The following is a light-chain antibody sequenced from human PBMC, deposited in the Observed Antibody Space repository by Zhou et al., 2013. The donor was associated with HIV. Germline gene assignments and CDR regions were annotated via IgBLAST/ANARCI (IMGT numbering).Light chain of an antibody. CDR3: QQLNTYPRVT. CDR2: AVS. Sequence: IQLTQSPSSLSASVGDRVTITCRASQDISSYLAWYQQKPGKAPKLLIYAVSTLERGVPSRFSGSGSGTDFTLTISSLQPEDLATYYCQQLNTYPRVTFGPGTKVDIK. J-gene: IGKJ3*01. V-gene: IGKV1-9*01. CDR1: QDISSY.